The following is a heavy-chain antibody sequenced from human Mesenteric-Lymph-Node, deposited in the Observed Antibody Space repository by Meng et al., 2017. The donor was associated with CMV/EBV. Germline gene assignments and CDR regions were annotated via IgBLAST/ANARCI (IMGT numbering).Heavy chain of an antibody. CDR2: IYPGDSDT. J-gene: IGHJ3*02. D-gene: IGHD2-8*01. CDR1: GYSFTSYW. CDR3: ARGYCTNGVCYDAFDI. Sequence: GESLKISCTTSGYSFTSYWIGWVRQMPGKGLEWMGIIYPGDSDTRYSPSFQGQVTISADKSISTAYLQWGSLKASDTAMYYCARGYCTNGVCYDAFDIWGQGTMVTVSS. V-gene: IGHV5-51*01.